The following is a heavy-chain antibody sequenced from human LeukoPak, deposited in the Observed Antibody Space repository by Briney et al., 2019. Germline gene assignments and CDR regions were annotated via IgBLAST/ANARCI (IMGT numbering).Heavy chain of an antibody. D-gene: IGHD5-18*01. Sequence: QPGGSLRLSCVASGFSVSSDYVTWVRQAPGKGLGWVSVLYSGGSTYYADSVKGRYTISRDNSKNTLYLQMNNLRVEDTAVYYCARYHTALNYWGQGTLVTASS. V-gene: IGHV3-53*01. CDR3: ARYHTALNY. CDR1: GFSVSSDY. CDR2: LYSGGST. J-gene: IGHJ4*02.